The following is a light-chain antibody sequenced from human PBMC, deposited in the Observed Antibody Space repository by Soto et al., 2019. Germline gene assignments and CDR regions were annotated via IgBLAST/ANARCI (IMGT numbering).Light chain of an antibody. CDR2: GTS. J-gene: IGKJ1*01. CDR3: QQYGFSPRA. V-gene: IGKV3-20*01. Sequence: EIVLTQSPGTLSLSPGETATLSCRSSQSVISSYLAWYQQKPGQPPRLLIFGTSIRATGIPDRISGSGSGTDFSLTISRLEPEDFAVYHCQQYGFSPRAFGQGTKVEIK. CDR1: QSVISSY.